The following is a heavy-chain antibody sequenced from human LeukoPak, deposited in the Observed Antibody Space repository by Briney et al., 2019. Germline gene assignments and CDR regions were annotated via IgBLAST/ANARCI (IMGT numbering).Heavy chain of an antibody. J-gene: IGHJ5*02. V-gene: IGHV1-18*01. Sequence: GASVKVSCKASGYTFTSYGISWVRQAPGQGLEWMGWISAYNGNTNYAQKLQGRVTMTTDTSTSTAYMELRSLRSDDTAVYYCARERHIVATIMRVWFDPWGQGTLVTVSS. CDR3: ARERHIVATIMRVWFDP. CDR2: ISAYNGNT. D-gene: IGHD5-12*01. CDR1: GYTFTSYG.